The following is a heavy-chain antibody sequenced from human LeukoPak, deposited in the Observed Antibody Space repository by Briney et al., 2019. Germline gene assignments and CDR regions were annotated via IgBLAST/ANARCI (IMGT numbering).Heavy chain of an antibody. CDR1: GYTFTTYW. V-gene: IGHV5-51*01. D-gene: IGHD3-22*01. J-gene: IGHJ4*02. Sequence: GESLKISCQGSGYTFTTYWIGWVRQMPGKGLEWMGIIYPGDSETRYSPSFQGQVTISADKSISTAYLQWSSLKASDTAMYYCARHSYSFDTSRPYDYWGQGTLVTVSS. CDR3: ARHSYSFDTSRPYDY. CDR2: IYPGDSET.